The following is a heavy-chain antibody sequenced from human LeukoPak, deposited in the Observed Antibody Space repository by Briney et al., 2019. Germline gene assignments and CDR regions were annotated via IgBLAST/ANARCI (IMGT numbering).Heavy chain of an antibody. Sequence: SETLSLTCTVSGGSISSYYWSLIRQPAGKGLEWIGRIYTSGSTNYNPSLKSRVTMSVDTSKNQFSLKLSSVTAADTAVYYCARDVNGGSSNWFDPWGQGTLVTVSS. V-gene: IGHV4-4*07. D-gene: IGHD1-26*01. J-gene: IGHJ5*02. CDR3: ARDVNGGSSNWFDP. CDR2: IYTSGST. CDR1: GGSISSYY.